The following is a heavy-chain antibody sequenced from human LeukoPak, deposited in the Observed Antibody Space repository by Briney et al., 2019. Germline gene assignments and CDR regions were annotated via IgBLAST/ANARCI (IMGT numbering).Heavy chain of an antibody. Sequence: GGSLRLSCAASGFIFSQYSMNWVRQAPGKGLEWVSHIRSSSETFYADSLKGRFTVSRDYTKNSLYLQMNSLRAEDTAVYYCARDYYSAGDWYSDYWGQGTLVTVSS. J-gene: IGHJ4*02. V-gene: IGHV3-21*05. CDR1: GFIFSQYS. CDR2: IRSSSET. CDR3: ARDYYSAGDWYSDY. D-gene: IGHD2-21*02.